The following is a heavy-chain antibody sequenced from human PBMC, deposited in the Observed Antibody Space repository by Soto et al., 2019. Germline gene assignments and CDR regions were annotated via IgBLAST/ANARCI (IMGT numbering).Heavy chain of an antibody. J-gene: IGHJ4*02. V-gene: IGHV4-39*01. CDR3: ARQRTTVVTQAYFDH. CDR1: GESTSSSSDY. CDR2: IYYSGRT. Sequence: PWETLSLTCIVSGESTSSSSDYWGWIRQPPGKGLEWIGSIYYSGRTYYNPSFKSRVTISIDTSKNQFSLKLSSVTATDTAVYYCARQRTTVVTQAYFDHWGQGALVTVSS. D-gene: IGHD2-21*02.